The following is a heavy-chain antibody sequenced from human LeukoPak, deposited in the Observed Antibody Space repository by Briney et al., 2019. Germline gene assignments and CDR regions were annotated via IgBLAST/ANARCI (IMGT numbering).Heavy chain of an antibody. D-gene: IGHD4-17*01. Sequence: PSETLSLTCTVSGGSISSGDYYWSWIRQPPGKGLEWIGYIYYSGSTYYNPSLKSRVTISVDTSKNQFSLKLSSVTAADTAVYYCARLSSYGDYHFDYWGQGTLATVSS. CDR2: IYYSGST. V-gene: IGHV4-30-4*01. CDR3: ARLSSYGDYHFDY. CDR1: GGSISSGDYY. J-gene: IGHJ4*02.